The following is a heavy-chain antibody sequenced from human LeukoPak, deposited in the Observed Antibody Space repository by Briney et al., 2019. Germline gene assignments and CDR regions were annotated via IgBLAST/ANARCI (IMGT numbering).Heavy chain of an antibody. CDR1: GFTVSSNY. CDR3: ARESESFDY. J-gene: IGHJ4*02. V-gene: IGHV3-66*01. CDR2: IYSGGST. Sequence: GGSLRLSCAASGFTVSSNYMSWVRQAPGKGLEWVSVIYSGGSTYYADSVKGRFTISRDNSKNTLYLQMNSLTTEDTAVYYCARESESFDYWGQGTLGTISS.